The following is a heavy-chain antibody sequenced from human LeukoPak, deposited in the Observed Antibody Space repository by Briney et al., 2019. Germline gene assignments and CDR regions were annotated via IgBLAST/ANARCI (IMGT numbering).Heavy chain of an antibody. J-gene: IGHJ4*02. Sequence: GGSLRLSCAASGFTFDDYAMHWVRQAPGKGLESVSLISGDGDSTYYADSVKGRFTISRDNSKNSLYLQMNSLRTEDTALYYCAKDLIEINYGGNSHSSYWGQGTLVTVSS. V-gene: IGHV3-43*02. CDR2: ISGDGDST. D-gene: IGHD4-23*01. CDR1: GFTFDDYA. CDR3: AKDLIEINYGGNSHSSY.